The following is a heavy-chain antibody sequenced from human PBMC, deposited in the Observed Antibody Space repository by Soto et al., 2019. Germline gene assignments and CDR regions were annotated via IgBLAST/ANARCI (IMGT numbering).Heavy chain of an antibody. CDR2: INAHNANT. J-gene: IGHJ6*02. CDR3: ASGLQQLAEDFVYSGNYGRDV. D-gene: IGHD6-13*01. CDR1: GYTFPTYV. V-gene: IGHV1-18*01. Sequence: QVQLVQSGSEVTKPGASVKVSCKASGYTFPTYVVTWVRQAPGQGLEWMGWINAHNANTNYAQKFQGRVIMTTDTSTSTAYMELGSLTADDTAVYYCASGLQQLAEDFVYSGNYGRDVLGQGTTVTVSS.